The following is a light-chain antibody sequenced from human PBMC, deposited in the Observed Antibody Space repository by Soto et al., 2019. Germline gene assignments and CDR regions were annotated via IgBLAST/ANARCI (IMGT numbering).Light chain of an antibody. J-gene: IGLJ1*01. V-gene: IGLV1-47*01. CDR2: RNN. CDR1: SSNIGSNY. Sequence: QSVLTQPPSASGTPGQRVTISCSGSSSNIGSNYVYWYQQLPGTAPKLLIYRNNQRPSGVPDRFSGSKSGTSASLAISGLRPEDEADYYCAAWDDSLSVLFGTGTKVTVL. CDR3: AAWDDSLSVL.